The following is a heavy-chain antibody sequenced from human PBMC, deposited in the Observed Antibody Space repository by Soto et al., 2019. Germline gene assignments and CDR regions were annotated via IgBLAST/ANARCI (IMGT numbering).Heavy chain of an antibody. V-gene: IGHV4-39*01. CDR2: IYYSGDT. CDR3: VSPEGYYDSSGYTLDY. CDR1: GGSISSGGYY. Sequence: SETLSLTCTVSGGSISSGGYYWSWIRQHPGKGLEWIGNIYYSGDTYYNPSLKSRVTLSVDTSKNQFSLKLNSVTAADTAVYYCVSPEGYYDSSGYTLDYWGQGTLVTVSS. J-gene: IGHJ4*02. D-gene: IGHD3-22*01.